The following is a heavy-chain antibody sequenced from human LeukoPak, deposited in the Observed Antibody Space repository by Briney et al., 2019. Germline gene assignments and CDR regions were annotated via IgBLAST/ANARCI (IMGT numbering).Heavy chain of an antibody. CDR3: ARGGGYSSSSFSDY. J-gene: IGHJ4*02. D-gene: IGHD6-6*01. Sequence: ASVKVSCKASGYTFPSYGISWVRQAPGQGLEWMGWISGYIGNTHYAQKFQGRVTMTKDTSTSTAYMELRSLRSDDTAVYFCARGGGYSSSSFSDYWGQGTLVTVSS. CDR2: ISGYIGNT. V-gene: IGHV1-18*01. CDR1: GYTFPSYG.